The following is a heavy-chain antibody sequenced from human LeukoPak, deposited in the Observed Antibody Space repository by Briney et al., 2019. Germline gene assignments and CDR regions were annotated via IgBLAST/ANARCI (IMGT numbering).Heavy chain of an antibody. V-gene: IGHV3-9*03. Sequence: GGSLRLSCAASGFTFDDYAMHWVRQAPGKGLKWVSGITWNSGSIGYADSMKGRFTISRDNAKNSLYLQMNSLRAEDMALYYCAKDIHRLTLSYFDYWGQGTLVTVSS. J-gene: IGHJ4*02. CDR3: AKDIHRLTLSYFDY. D-gene: IGHD4/OR15-4a*01. CDR1: GFTFDDYA. CDR2: ITWNSGSI.